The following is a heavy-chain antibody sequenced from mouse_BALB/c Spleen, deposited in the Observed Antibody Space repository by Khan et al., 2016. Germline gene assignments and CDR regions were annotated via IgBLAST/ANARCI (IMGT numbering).Heavy chain of an antibody. Sequence: QIQLVQSGPELKKPGETVKISCKASGYTFTDYSMHWVKQAPGKGLKWMGWINTETGEPTYADDFQGRFAFTLDTSASTAYLQINNLKNEDSATYFCARGGTPALFPYWGQGTLVTVSA. V-gene: IGHV9-2-1*01. J-gene: IGHJ3*01. CDR1: GYTFTDYS. D-gene: IGHD2-14*01. CDR3: ARGGTPALFPY. CDR2: INTETGEP.